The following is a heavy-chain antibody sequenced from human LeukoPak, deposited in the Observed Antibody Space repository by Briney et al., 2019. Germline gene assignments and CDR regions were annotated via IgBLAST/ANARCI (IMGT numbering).Heavy chain of an antibody. CDR2: IIPIFGTA. CDR3: AGGYCSSTSCLGWFDP. Sequence: ASVKVSCKASGGTFSSYAISWVRQATGQGLEWMGGIIPIFGTANYAQKFQGRVTITADKSTSTAYMELSSLRSEDTAVYYCAGGYCSSTSCLGWFDPWGQGTLVTVSS. V-gene: IGHV1-69*06. CDR1: GGTFSSYA. D-gene: IGHD2-2*01. J-gene: IGHJ5*02.